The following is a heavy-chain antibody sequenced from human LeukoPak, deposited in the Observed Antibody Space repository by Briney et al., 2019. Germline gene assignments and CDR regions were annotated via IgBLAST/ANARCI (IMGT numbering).Heavy chain of an antibody. Sequence: SETLSLTCTVSGGSISSYYWIWLRQPPGKGLEWIGYIYYSESTNYNPSLKSRVTISVDTSKNQFSLKLSSVTAADTAVYYCARSGGYSYGYLDYWGQGTLVTVSS. CDR2: IYYSEST. D-gene: IGHD5-18*01. CDR3: ARSGGYSYGYLDY. CDR1: GGSISSYY. J-gene: IGHJ4*02. V-gene: IGHV4-59*12.